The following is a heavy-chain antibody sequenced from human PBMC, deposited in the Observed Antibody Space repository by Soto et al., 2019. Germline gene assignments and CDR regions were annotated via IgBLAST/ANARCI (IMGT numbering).Heavy chain of an antibody. D-gene: IGHD2-15*01. Sequence: TSETLSLTCTVSGGSISSGGYYWSWIRQHPGKGLEWIGYIYYSGSTYYNPSLKSRVTISVDTSKNQFSLKLSSVTAADTAVYYCARRYGGNFDYWGPGTLVTVSS. CDR3: ARRYGGNFDY. V-gene: IGHV4-31*03. CDR1: GGSISSGGYY. CDR2: IYYSGST. J-gene: IGHJ4*02.